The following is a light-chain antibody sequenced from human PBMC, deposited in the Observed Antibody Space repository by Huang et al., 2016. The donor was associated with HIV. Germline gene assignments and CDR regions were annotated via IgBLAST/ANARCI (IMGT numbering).Light chain of an antibody. CDR2: DAS. CDR1: QSVSSY. Sequence: EVVLTQSPATLSLSPGERATLSCRASQSVSSYLAWYQQRPGQPPRLLIYDASNRATGIPARFSGSGSGTDFTLTISSLEPEDFAVYYCQQRTIWPPITFGQGTRLEIK. V-gene: IGKV3-11*01. J-gene: IGKJ5*01. CDR3: QQRTIWPPIT.